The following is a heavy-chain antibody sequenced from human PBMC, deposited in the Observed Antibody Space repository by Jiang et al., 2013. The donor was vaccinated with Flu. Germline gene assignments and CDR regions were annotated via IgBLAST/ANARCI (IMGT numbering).Heavy chain of an antibody. CDR3: ATLRGSSFDTYLLDS. V-gene: IGHV3-30*02. J-gene: IGHJ4*02. Sequence: VQLVESGGGVVQPGGSLRLSCAASGFSFSYYAMYWVRQPSGKGLEWLASIRFDGSTTSYADSVKGRFTISRDNPKNTLYLQMNSLRSEDTAVYYCATLRGSSFDTYLLDSWGQGTLVTVSS. CDR2: IRFDGSTT. D-gene: IGHD2-15*01. CDR1: GFSFSYYA.